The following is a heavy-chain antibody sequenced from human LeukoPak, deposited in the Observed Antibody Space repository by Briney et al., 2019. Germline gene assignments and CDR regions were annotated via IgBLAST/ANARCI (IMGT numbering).Heavy chain of an antibody. CDR1: GGSISSSSYY. V-gene: IGHV4-39*01. CDR3: ARAEATAGTDWYFDL. CDR2: IYYSGST. D-gene: IGHD6-13*01. Sequence: SETLSLTCTVSGGSISSSSYYWGWIRQPPGKGLEWIGSIYYSGSTYYNPSLKSRVTISVDTSKNQFSLKLSSVTAADTAVYYCARAEATAGTDWYFDLWGRGTLVTASS. J-gene: IGHJ2*01.